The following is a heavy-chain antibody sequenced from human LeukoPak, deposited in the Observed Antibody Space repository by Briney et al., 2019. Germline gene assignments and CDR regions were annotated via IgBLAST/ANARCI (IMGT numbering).Heavy chain of an antibody. J-gene: IGHJ4*02. CDR3: ASSTYYVYYFDY. D-gene: IGHD2/OR15-2a*01. CDR1: GGTFSSNA. Sequence: SVKVSCTASGGTFSSNAISWVRQAPGQGLEWMGGIIPIFGTANYAQKFQGRVTITADESTSTAYMELSSLRSEDTAVYYCASSTYYVYYFDYWGQGTLVTVSS. V-gene: IGHV1-69*13. CDR2: IIPIFGTA.